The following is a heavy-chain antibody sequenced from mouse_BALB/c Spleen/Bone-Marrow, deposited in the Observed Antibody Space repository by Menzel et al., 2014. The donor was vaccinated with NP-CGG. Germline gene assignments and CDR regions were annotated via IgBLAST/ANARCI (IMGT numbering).Heavy chain of an antibody. V-gene: IGHV5-12-1*01. CDR1: GFAFSSYD. D-gene: IGHD1-2*01. Sequence: EVQVVESGGGLVKPGGSLKLSCAASGFAFSSYDMSWVRQTPEKRLEWVAYISSGGGSTYYPDTVKGRFTISRDNAKNTLYPQMSSLKSEDTAMYYCARQGYGYVDFDVWGAGTTVTVSS. CDR2: ISSGGGST. J-gene: IGHJ1*01. CDR3: ARQGYGYVDFDV.